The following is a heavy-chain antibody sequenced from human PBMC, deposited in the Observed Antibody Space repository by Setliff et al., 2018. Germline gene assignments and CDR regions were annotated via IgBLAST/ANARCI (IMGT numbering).Heavy chain of an antibody. CDR1: GASISANHY. D-gene: IGHD6-13*01. J-gene: IGHJ6*03. CDR3: ARQPYSTTYYYYYYYMDV. V-gene: IGHV4-39*01. CDR2: IFYTGST. Sequence: SETLSLTCTVSGASISANHYWGWIRQPPGKGLEWVGSIFYTGSTYYSPSLKSRVTMSIDTSKNQFSLNLNSVTAADTAVYYCARQPYSTTYYYYYYYMDVWGKGTTVTVSS.